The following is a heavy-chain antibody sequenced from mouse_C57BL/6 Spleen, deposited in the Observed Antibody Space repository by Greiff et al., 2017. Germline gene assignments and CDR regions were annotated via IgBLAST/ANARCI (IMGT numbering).Heavy chain of an antibody. CDR1: GYAFSSSW. V-gene: IGHV1-82*01. CDR3: ARYSHRFYAMDY. CDR2: IYPGDGDT. D-gene: IGHD2-14*01. J-gene: IGHJ4*01. Sequence: QVQLQQSGPELVKPGASVKISCKASGYAFSSSWMNWVKQRPGKGLEWIGRIYPGDGDTNYNGKFKGKATLTADKSSSTAYMQLSSLTSEDSAVYFCARYSHRFYAMDYWGQGTSVTVSS.